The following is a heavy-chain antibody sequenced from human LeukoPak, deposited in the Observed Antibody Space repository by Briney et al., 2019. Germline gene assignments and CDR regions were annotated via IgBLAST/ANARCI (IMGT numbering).Heavy chain of an antibody. V-gene: IGHV3-30*03. CDR1: GFTFSSYG. CDR3: AREVAAAGIGGNWFDP. D-gene: IGHD6-13*01. Sequence: GGSLRLSCAASGFTFSSYGMHWVRQAPGKGLEWVAVISYDGSNKYYADSVKGRFTISRDNAKNSLYLQMNSLRAEDTAVYYCAREVAAAGIGGNWFDPWGQGTLVTVSS. CDR2: ISYDGSNK. J-gene: IGHJ5*02.